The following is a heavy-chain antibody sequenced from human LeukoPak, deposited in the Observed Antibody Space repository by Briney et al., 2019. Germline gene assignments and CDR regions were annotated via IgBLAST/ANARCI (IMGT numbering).Heavy chain of an antibody. Sequence: PSETLSLTCTVSGGSISSSTYYWGWIRQPPGKGLEWIGSFFYCGSTYYNPSLKSRLTMSVDTSNNQFSLKLMSVTAADTAVYYCASGTSTYYELYFWGQGTLVTVSS. CDR3: ASGTSTYYELYF. CDR1: GGSISSSTYY. J-gene: IGHJ4*02. D-gene: IGHD3-3*01. V-gene: IGHV4-39*01. CDR2: FFYCGST.